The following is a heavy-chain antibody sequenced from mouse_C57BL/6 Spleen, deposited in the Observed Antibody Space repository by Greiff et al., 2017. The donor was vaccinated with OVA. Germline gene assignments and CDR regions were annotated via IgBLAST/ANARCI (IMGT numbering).Heavy chain of an antibody. J-gene: IGHJ2*01. CDR3: ARRSLYYSSSFDY. CDR1: GYTFTSYW. CDR2: IDPSDSYT. Sequence: VQLQQSGAELVMPGASVKLSCKASGYTFTSYWMHWVKQRPGQGLEWIGEIDPSDSYTNYNQKFKGKSTLTVDKSSSTAYMQLSHLTSEDSAVYDGARRSLYYSSSFDYWGQGTTLTVSS. V-gene: IGHV1-69*01. D-gene: IGHD1-1*01.